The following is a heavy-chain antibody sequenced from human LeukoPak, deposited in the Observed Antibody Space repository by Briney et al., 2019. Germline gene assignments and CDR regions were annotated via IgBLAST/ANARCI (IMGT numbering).Heavy chain of an antibody. CDR2: IYYNGNT. J-gene: IGHJ5*02. V-gene: IGHV4-39*07. Sequence: SETVSLTCTVSGGSISTDNCYWGWIRQPPGKGPEWIGSIYYNGNTYYNPSLKSRVTISVDTSKNQFSLKLSSVTAADTAVYYCARERRGFPDNNWFDPWGQGTLVTVSS. D-gene: IGHD3-10*01. CDR3: ARERRGFPDNNWFDP. CDR1: GGSISTDNCY.